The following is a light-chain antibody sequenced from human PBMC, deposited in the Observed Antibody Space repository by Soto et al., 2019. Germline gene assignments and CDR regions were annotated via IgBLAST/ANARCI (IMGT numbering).Light chain of an antibody. CDR3: AAWDDSLNGRV. CDR2: YDD. Sequence: QSVLTQPPSVSEAPRQRVTIPCSGSSSNIGNNAVNWYQQLPGKAPKLLIYYDDLLPSGVSDRFSGSKSGTSASLAISGLQSEDEADYYCAAWDDSLNGRVFXGGTQRTVL. V-gene: IGLV1-36*01. J-gene: IGLJ3*02. CDR1: SSNIGNNA.